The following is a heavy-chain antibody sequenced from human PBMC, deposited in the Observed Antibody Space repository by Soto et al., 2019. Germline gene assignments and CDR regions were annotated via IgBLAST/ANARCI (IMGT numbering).Heavy chain of an antibody. CDR1: GGTFSSYA. CDR2: TIPSFGTA. Sequence: QVQLVQSGAEVKKPGSSVKVSCKASGGTFSSYAISWVRQAPGQGPEWMGGTIPSFGTADYAQKIHGRVTITADKATGTAHMERSSLRSGDTAVYYCARNDARGIAACPHPSGFGPWGRGTLVTVSS. J-gene: IGHJ5*02. V-gene: IGHV1-69*06. CDR3: ARNDARGIAACPHPSGFGP. D-gene: IGHD6-6*01.